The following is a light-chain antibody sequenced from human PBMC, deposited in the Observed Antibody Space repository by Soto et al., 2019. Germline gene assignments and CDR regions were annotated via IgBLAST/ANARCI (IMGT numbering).Light chain of an antibody. Sequence: ENVLAQAPGTPSLSPGGRATLSRRASQSISSSYLAWYQQKPGQPPRLLLYRTSSRATGIPDRFSGSGSGTDFTLTISRLEPEDFAVYFCQQFSSSPLTFGGGTKVDIK. CDR3: QQFSSSPLT. J-gene: IGKJ4*01. CDR1: QSISSSY. V-gene: IGKV3-20*01. CDR2: RTS.